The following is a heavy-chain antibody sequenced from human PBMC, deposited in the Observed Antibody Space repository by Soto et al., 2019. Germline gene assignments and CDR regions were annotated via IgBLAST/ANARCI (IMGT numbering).Heavy chain of an antibody. V-gene: IGHV4-31*03. CDR2: IYYSGST. D-gene: IGHD5-18*01. Sequence: TSETLSLTCTVSGGSISSGGYYWSWIRQHPGKGLEWIGYIYYSGSTYYNPSLKSRVTISVDTSKNQFSLRLSSVTAADTAVYYCARSPWIQLWFDYYGMDVWGQGTTVTVSS. J-gene: IGHJ6*02. CDR3: ARSPWIQLWFDYYGMDV. CDR1: GGSISSGGYY.